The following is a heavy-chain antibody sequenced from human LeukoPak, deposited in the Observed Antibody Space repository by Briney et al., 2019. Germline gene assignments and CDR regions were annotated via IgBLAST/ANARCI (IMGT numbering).Heavy chain of an antibody. CDR2: TSSSSSYI. Sequence: GGSLRLSCAASGFTFSSYSMNWVRQAPGKGLEWVSSTSSSSSYIYYADSVKGRFTISRDNAKNSLYLQMNSLRAEDTAVYYCARGGDTAMARVDYWGQGTLVTVSS. V-gene: IGHV3-21*01. CDR3: ARGGDTAMARVDY. D-gene: IGHD5-18*01. J-gene: IGHJ4*02. CDR1: GFTFSSYS.